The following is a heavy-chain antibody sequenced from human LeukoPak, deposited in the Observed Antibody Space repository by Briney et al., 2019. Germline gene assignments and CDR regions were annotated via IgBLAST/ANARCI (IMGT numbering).Heavy chain of an antibody. CDR1: GGSFSGYY. CDR3: ASTSDYYNIALDY. V-gene: IGHV4-34*01. Sequence: KTSETLSLTCAVYGGSFSGYYWSWIRQPPGKGLEWIGEINHSGSTNNNPSLKSRVTISVDTSKNQFSLKLSSVTAADTAVYYCASTSDYYNIALDYGGREPLVTV. CDR2: INHSGST. J-gene: IGHJ4*02. D-gene: IGHD3-22*01.